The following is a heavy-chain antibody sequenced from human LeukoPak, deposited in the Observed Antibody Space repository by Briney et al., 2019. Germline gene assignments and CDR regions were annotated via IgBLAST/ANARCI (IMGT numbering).Heavy chain of an antibody. CDR2: ISSSSSTI. Sequence: GGSLRLSCAASGFTFSSYRMNWVRQAPGKGLEWISYISSSSSTIEYADSVKGRFTISRDSAKNSLYLQMSSLRAEDTAVYYCASHYSSGWFHFDYWGQGTLVTVYS. CDR3: ASHYSSGWFHFDY. J-gene: IGHJ4*02. V-gene: IGHV3-48*01. D-gene: IGHD6-19*01. CDR1: GFTFSSYR.